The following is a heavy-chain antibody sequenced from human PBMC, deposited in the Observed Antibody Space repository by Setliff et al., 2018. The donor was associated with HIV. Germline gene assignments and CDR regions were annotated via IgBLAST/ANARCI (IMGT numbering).Heavy chain of an antibody. J-gene: IGHJ3*02. Sequence: PSETLSLTCSLSGGFISSYYWTWIRQAPGKGLEWIGHVYYTGSTNYNPSVKRRVTISVDTSKNKFSLKMRSVTAADTAVYYCARVPPEYSSSSQAFDIWGQGTKVTVSS. CDR2: VYYTGST. CDR3: ARVPPEYSSSSQAFDI. V-gene: IGHV4-59*01. D-gene: IGHD6-6*01. CDR1: GGFISSYY.